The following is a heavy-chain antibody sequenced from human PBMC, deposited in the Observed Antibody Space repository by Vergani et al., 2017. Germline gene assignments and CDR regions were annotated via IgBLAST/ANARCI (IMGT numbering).Heavy chain of an antibody. CDR2: IHPKSGGT. V-gene: IGHV1-2*02. CDR1: GYTFIDYY. CDR3: VSDPSEPAADLDY. D-gene: IGHD6-13*01. J-gene: IGHJ4*02. Sequence: QVQLVQSGAEVRKPGASVKVSCKTSGYTFIDYYMHWVRQAPGQGLEWMGWIHPKSGGTDYAQKFQGRVTMTRDTSITTAYMELSGLRSDDTAMYYCVSDPSEPAADLDYWGQGTLVTVSS.